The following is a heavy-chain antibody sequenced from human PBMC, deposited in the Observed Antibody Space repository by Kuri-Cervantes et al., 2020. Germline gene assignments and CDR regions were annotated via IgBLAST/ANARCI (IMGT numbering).Heavy chain of an antibody. CDR2: INPSGGST. CDR1: GYAFTSYC. J-gene: IGHJ4*02. Sequence: ASVKVSCKASGYAFTSYCMHWVRQAPGQGLEWMGIINPSGGSTSYAQKFQGRVTITTDESTSTAYMELSSLRSEDTAVYYCARGAVEMATITLDYWGQGTLVTVSS. CDR3: ARGAVEMATITLDY. D-gene: IGHD5-24*01. V-gene: IGHV1-46*01.